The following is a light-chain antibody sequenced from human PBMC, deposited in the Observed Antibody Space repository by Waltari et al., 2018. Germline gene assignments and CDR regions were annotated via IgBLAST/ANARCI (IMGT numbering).Light chain of an antibody. J-gene: IGKJ5*01. CDR2: QAS. CDR1: QTIVGW. V-gene: IGKV1-5*03. Sequence: DIQLPQSPSTLSASVVDIVTITCRASQTIVGWLAWYQQKPGKAPKLLIYQASSLESGVPSRFSGSGSGTEFTLTISSLQPDDFATYYCQQYNSYPITFGQGTRLEIK. CDR3: QQYNSYPIT.